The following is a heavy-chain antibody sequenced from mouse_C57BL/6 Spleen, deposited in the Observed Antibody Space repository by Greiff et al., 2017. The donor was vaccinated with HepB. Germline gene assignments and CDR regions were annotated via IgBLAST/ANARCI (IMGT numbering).Heavy chain of an antibody. V-gene: IGHV1-55*01. CDR2: IYPGSGST. CDR3: ARCYYYGTYAMDY. J-gene: IGHJ4*01. CDR1: GYTFTSYW. D-gene: IGHD1-1*01. Sequence: QVQLQQPGAELVKPGASVKMSCKASGYTFTSYWITWVKQRPGQGLEWIGDIYPGSGSTNYNEKFKSKATLTVDTSSSTAYMQLSSLTSEDSAVYCCARCYYYGTYAMDYWGQGTSVTVSS.